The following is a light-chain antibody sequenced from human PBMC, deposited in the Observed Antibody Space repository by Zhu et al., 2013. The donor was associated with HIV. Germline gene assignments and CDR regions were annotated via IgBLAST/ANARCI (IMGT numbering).Light chain of an antibody. CDR3: QVWDSSSDLVI. CDR2: DDS. CDR1: NIGGKS. Sequence: SSVLTQPPSVSVAPGKTARITCGGNNIGGKSVHWYQQKPGQAPVLVVYDDSDRPSGIPERFSGSNSGNTATLTITRVEAGDEADYYCQVWDSSSDLVIFGGGTNLAVL. V-gene: IGLV3-21*03. J-gene: IGLJ2*01.